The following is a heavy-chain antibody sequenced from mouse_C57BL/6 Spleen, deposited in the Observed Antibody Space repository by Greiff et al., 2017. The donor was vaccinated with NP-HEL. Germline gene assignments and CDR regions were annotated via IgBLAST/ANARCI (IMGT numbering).Heavy chain of an antibody. CDR2: IDPETGGT. J-gene: IGHJ1*03. V-gene: IGHV1-15*01. CDR3: TRGATVVGPYFDV. Sequence: VQLQQSGAELVRPGASVTLSCKASGYTFTDYEMHWVKQTPVHGLEWIGAIDPETGGTAYNQKFKGKAILTADKSSSTAYMELRSLTSEDSAVYYCTRGATVVGPYFDVWGTGTTVTVSS. CDR1: GYTFTDYE. D-gene: IGHD1-1*01.